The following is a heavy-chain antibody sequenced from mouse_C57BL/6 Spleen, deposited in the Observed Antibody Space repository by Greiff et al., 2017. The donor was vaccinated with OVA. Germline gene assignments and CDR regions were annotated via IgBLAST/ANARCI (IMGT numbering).Heavy chain of an antibody. CDR3: ARVTTVVADYAMDY. V-gene: IGHV1-80*01. CDR2: IYPGDGDT. CDR1: GYAFSSYW. Sequence: QVQPQQSGAELVKPGASVKISCKASGYAFSSYWMNWVKQRPGKGLEWIGQIYPGDGDTNYNGKFKGKATLTADKSSSTAYMQLSSLTSEDSAVYFCARVTTVVADYAMDYWGQGTSVTVSS. D-gene: IGHD1-1*01. J-gene: IGHJ4*01.